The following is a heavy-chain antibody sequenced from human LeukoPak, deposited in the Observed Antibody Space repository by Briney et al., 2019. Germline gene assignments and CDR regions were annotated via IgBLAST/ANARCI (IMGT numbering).Heavy chain of an antibody. V-gene: IGHV4-4*07. Sequence: SETLSLTCTVSGGSISNYYWSWIRQPAGKGLEWIGRIYTSGSTNYNSSLKSRVTMSVDTPKNQFSLKLSSVTAADTAVYYCARGRGYSGYSTGYYYMDVWGKGTTVTVSS. CDR2: IYTSGST. CDR1: GGSISNYY. J-gene: IGHJ6*03. D-gene: IGHD5-12*01. CDR3: ARGRGYSGYSTGYYYMDV.